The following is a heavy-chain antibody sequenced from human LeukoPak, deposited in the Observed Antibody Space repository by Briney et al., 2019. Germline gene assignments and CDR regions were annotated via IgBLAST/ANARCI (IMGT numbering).Heavy chain of an antibody. Sequence: GGSLRLSCAASGFTFSRYSMNWVRQAPGKGLEWVSFISSSSGYIYYADSVKGRFTVSRDDAKSSLYLQMNSLRADDTAVYYCARDWGDCSGGSCYFDIWGQGTMVTVSS. D-gene: IGHD2-15*01. V-gene: IGHV3-21*01. CDR3: ARDWGDCSGGSCYFDI. CDR1: GFTFSRYS. CDR2: ISSSSGYI. J-gene: IGHJ3*02.